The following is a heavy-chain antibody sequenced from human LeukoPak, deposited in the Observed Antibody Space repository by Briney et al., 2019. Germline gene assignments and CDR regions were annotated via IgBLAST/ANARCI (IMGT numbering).Heavy chain of an antibody. V-gene: IGHV3-7*03. Sequence: GGSLRLSCAGSGFTFNNYWMTWVRQAPGKGLEWVANIKEDGTEKYYVDSVKGRFTISRDNAKNSLYLQMNSLRAEDTAVYYCVRSGYNRFDYWGQGTPVTVSS. CDR1: GFTFNNYW. J-gene: IGHJ4*02. CDR2: IKEDGTEK. D-gene: IGHD5-24*01. CDR3: VRSGYNRFDY.